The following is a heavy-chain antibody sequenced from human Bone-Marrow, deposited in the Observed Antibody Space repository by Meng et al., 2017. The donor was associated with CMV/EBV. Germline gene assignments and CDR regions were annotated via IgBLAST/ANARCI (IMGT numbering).Heavy chain of an antibody. CDR3: ARDGYSSSWYPSTRWFDP. V-gene: IGHV4-39*07. Sequence: IRSSSYYWGWIRQPPGKGLEWIGSIYYSGSTYYNPSLKSRVTISVDTSKNQFSLKLSSVTAADTAVYYCARDGYSSSWYPSTRWFDPWGQGTLVTVSS. CDR2: IYYSGST. D-gene: IGHD6-13*01. CDR1: IRSSSYY. J-gene: IGHJ5*02.